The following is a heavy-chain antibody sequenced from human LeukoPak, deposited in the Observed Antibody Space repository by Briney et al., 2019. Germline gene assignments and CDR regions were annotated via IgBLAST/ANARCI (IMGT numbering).Heavy chain of an antibody. D-gene: IGHD1-26*01. Sequence: PSETLSLTCTVSGGSITSYYWSWIRQPPGKGLEWVGYVFYSENTRYNPSLGSRVTISMDTSKNQFSLKLNSVTAADTAVYYCARSNTVGADLSFDSWGQGTLVTVSS. CDR3: ARSNTVGADLSFDS. J-gene: IGHJ4*02. CDR2: VFYSENT. V-gene: IGHV4-59*08. CDR1: GGSITSYY.